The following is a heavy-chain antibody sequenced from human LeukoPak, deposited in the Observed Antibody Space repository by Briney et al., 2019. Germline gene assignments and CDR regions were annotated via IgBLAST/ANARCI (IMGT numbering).Heavy chain of an antibody. D-gene: IGHD2-8*02. CDR2: INPSGGST. Sequence: ASVKVSCKASGYTFTRYDINWVRQATGQGLEWMGIINPSGGSTSYAQKFQGRVTMTRDTSTSTVYMELSSLRSEDTAVYYCAHSPALLGYFDYWGQGTLVTVSS. J-gene: IGHJ4*02. CDR1: GYTFTRYD. CDR3: AHSPALLGYFDY. V-gene: IGHV1-46*01.